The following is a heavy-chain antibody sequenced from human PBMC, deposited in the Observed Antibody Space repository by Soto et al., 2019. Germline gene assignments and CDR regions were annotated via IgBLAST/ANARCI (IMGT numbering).Heavy chain of an antibody. Sequence: QVQLQESGPGLVKPSETLSLTCTVSGGSVSSGSYYWSWIRQPPGKGLEWIGYIYYSGSTNYNPSLKSRVTTSVDTSKNQFSLKLSSVTAADTAVYYCARQVAAGTSTWGYFDYWGQGTLVTVSS. D-gene: IGHD6-13*01. J-gene: IGHJ4*02. CDR1: GGSVSSGSYY. V-gene: IGHV4-61*01. CDR3: ARQVAAGTSTWGYFDY. CDR2: IYYSGST.